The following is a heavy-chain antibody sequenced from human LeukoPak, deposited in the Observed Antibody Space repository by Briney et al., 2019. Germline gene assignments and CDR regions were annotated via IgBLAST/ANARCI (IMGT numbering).Heavy chain of an antibody. CDR2: IYYSGST. D-gene: IGHD5-24*01. CDR1: GGSVSSSNYY. Sequence: PSETLSLTCTVSGGSVSSSNYYWGWIRQPPGKGLEWIGSIYYSGSTSYNPSLKSRLTMSVDTSKNQFSLKLTSVTAADTAVYYCARHPTRRDGYNYGFNFDYWGQGTLVTVSS. CDR3: ARHPTRRDGYNYGFNFDY. J-gene: IGHJ4*02. V-gene: IGHV4-39*01.